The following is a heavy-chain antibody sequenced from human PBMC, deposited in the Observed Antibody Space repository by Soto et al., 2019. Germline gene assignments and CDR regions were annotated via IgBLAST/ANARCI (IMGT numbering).Heavy chain of an antibody. CDR3: ASSLTTPLDY. CDR1: GFTFSSYE. V-gene: IGHV3-48*03. D-gene: IGHD3-9*01. J-gene: IGHJ4*02. CDR2: ISSSGSTI. Sequence: GGSLRLSCAASGFTFSSYEMNWVRQAPGKGLEWVSYISSSGSTIYYADSVKGRFTISRDNAKNALYLQMNSLRAEDTAVYYCASSLTTPLDYWGQGTLVTVS.